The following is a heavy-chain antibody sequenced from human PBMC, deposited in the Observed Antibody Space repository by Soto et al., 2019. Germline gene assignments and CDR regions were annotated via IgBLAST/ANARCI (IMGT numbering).Heavy chain of an antibody. Sequence: SVKVSCKASGGAVNNHAIYLVRQAPGQGLEWLGTIVPVFPSVYYAPRFQGRLTITAYGSTDTVYMMLTSLKSEDTAVYYCAREMPSTAAAYIYYGLNVWGQGTSVTVSS. J-gene: IGHJ6*02. D-gene: IGHD6-13*01. CDR2: IVPVFPSV. CDR3: AREMPSTAAAYIYYGLNV. V-gene: IGHV1-69*13. CDR1: GGAVNNHA.